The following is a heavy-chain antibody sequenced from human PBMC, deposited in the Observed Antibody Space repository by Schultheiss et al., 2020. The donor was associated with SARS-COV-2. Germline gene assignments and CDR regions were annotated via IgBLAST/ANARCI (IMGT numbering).Heavy chain of an antibody. J-gene: IGHJ6*03. CDR2: ISGSGGST. V-gene: IGHV3-23*01. D-gene: IGHD2-2*01. CDR3: AKDRGGGIVVVPAATGYYYYYMDV. Sequence: GGSLRLSCAASGFTFSSYGMHWVRQAPGKGLEWVSAISGSGGSTYYADSVKGRFTISRDNSKNTLYLQMNSLRAEDTAVYYCAKDRGGGIVVVPAATGYYYYYMDVWGKGTTVTVSS. CDR1: GFTFSSYG.